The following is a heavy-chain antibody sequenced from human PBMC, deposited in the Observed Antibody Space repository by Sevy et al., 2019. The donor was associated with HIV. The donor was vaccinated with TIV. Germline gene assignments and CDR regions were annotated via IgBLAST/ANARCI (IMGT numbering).Heavy chain of an antibody. CDR1: GLTFSNYW. D-gene: IGHD3-16*01. CDR2: IKKDGSQK. Sequence: GGYLRLSCTDSGLTFSNYWMHWVRQAPGKGLEWVDSIKKDGSQKDYVDSVKGRFIISRDNAKSSVYLQMNSLRDEDAAVYYCFGGTNWGQGTLVTVSS. CDR3: FGGTN. V-gene: IGHV3-7*03. J-gene: IGHJ4*02.